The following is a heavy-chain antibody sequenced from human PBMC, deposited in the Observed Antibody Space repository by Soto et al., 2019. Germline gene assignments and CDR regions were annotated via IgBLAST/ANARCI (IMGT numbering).Heavy chain of an antibody. V-gene: IGHV1-18*01. CDR3: AMVDVYVTPSPQDV. Sequence: QVQLVQSRAEVKNPWASVKVSCKASGYSFTRYGIAWARQAPGQGLEWMGWLNTYNGNTNYAQNPQGRVTLTTDTSTSTAYMERTSLRSNDTAIYYCAMVDVYVTPSPQDVWGQGTTVIVSS. D-gene: IGHD3-16*01. CDR2: LNTYNGNT. CDR1: GYSFTRYG. J-gene: IGHJ6*02.